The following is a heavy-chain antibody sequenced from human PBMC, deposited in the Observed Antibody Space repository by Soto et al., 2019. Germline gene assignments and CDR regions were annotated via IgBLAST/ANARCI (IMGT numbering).Heavy chain of an antibody. J-gene: IGHJ3*02. CDR1: GFTFSSYA. Sequence: GGSLRLSCAASGFTFSSYAMSWVRQAPGKGLEWVSAISGSGGSTYYADSVKGRFTISRDNSKNTLYLQMNSLRAEDTAVYYCAKVLPGDNWNALAAFDIWGQGTMVTVSS. CDR3: AKVLPGDNWNALAAFDI. D-gene: IGHD1-20*01. CDR2: ISGSGGST. V-gene: IGHV3-23*01.